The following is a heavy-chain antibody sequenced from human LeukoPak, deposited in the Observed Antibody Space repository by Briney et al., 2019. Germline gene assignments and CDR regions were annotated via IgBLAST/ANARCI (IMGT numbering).Heavy chain of an antibody. D-gene: IGHD4-23*01. J-gene: IGHJ6*01. CDR1: GYTLTELS. CDR2: FDPEDGET. Sequence: ASVTVSCKLSGYTLTELSMLWVRQAPGKGLEGMGGFDPEDGETIYAPKSQGTVTMTEDTSPDPAYMELGRRRSEEPAVYYCAKAPVPGNLRVLYGMDVWGEGTTVTVSS. V-gene: IGHV1-24*01. CDR3: AKAPVPGNLRVLYGMDV.